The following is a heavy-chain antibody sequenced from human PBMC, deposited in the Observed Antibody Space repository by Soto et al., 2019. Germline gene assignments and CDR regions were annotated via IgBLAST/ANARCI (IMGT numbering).Heavy chain of an antibody. CDR2: IIPIFGTA. CDR3: ARDLEYYDILTGYYRGAGLDP. V-gene: IGHV1-69*01. D-gene: IGHD3-9*01. Sequence: QVQLVQSGAEVQKPGSSVKVSCKASGGTFSSYAISWVRQAPGQGLEWMGGIIPIFGTANYAQKFQGRVTITADESTSTAYMELSSLRSEDTAVYYCARDLEYYDILTGYYRGAGLDPWGQGTLVTVSS. CDR1: GGTFSSYA. J-gene: IGHJ5*02.